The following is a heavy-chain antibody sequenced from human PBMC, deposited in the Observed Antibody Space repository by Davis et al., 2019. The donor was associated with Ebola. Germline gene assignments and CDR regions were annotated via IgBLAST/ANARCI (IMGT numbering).Heavy chain of an antibody. CDR1: GFTFGDYA. Sequence: GESLKISCTASGFTFGDYAMSWVRQAPGKGLEWVGFIRSKAYGGTTEYAASVKGRFTVSRDDSKSTLYLQMNSLKIEDTAVYYCGAGAINWGQGTLVTVSS. J-gene: IGHJ4*02. D-gene: IGHD1-26*01. CDR3: GAGAIN. V-gene: IGHV3-49*04. CDR2: IRSKAYGGTT.